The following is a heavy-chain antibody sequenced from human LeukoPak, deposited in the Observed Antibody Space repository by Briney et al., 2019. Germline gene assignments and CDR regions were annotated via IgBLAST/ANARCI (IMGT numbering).Heavy chain of an antibody. J-gene: IGHJ5*02. CDR2: IYYSGTI. V-gene: IGHV4-59*11. D-gene: IGHD5-24*01. CDR1: GGSISSHY. Sequence: SETLSLTCTVSGGSISSHYWNWIRQPPGKGLEWIGYIYYSGTIKYNPSLKSRVTISVDTSKNQFSLKLSSVTAADTAVYYCARGDDYKSGLFDPWGQGTLVTVSS. CDR3: ARGDDYKSGLFDP.